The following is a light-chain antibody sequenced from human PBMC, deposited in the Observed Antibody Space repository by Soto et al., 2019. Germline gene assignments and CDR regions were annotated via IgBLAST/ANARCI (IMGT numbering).Light chain of an antibody. Sequence: EIVLTQSPATLSLSPGETATLSCRASQSVSNFLAWYQQKPGQAPRLLIYETDHMATGIPDRFSGSGSGTDFALTITSLEPEDFAVYHCQQRSNWPPTFGQGSKLEIK. CDR3: QQRSNWPPT. CDR1: QSVSNF. V-gene: IGKV3-11*01. CDR2: ETD. J-gene: IGKJ2*01.